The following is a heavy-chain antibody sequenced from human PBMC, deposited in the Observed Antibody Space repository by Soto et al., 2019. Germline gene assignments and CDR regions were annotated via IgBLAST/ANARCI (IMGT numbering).Heavy chain of an antibody. CDR1: GFTLSNYA. Sequence: GESLKISCATSGFTLSNYAMNWVRQSPGKGLEWVSSISASGDSTYYPESVKGRFTVSRDNSKNTLYLQIDSLRAEDTAVYYCAKGGSLTGYFTYDYWGQGALVTVSS. D-gene: IGHD3-9*01. CDR3: AKGGSLTGYFTYDY. J-gene: IGHJ4*02. V-gene: IGHV3-23*01. CDR2: ISASGDST.